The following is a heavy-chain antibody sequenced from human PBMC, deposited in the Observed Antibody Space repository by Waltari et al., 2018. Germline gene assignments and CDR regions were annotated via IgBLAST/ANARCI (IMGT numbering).Heavy chain of an antibody. CDR2: VSYDGSRQ. J-gene: IGHJ6*03. D-gene: IGHD4-4*01. Sequence: QVQLVESGGGVVQPGRSLGLTCPAPGSNFNSFAMHWVRRAPGKGLEWVAVVSYDGSRQYYADSVKGRFTISRDNFRNTLFLQMNGLTTEDTAVYYCARAYSNYDFFQYMDVWGRGTTVTVSS. CDR3: ARAYSNYDFFQYMDV. V-gene: IGHV3-30*04. CDR1: GSNFNSFA.